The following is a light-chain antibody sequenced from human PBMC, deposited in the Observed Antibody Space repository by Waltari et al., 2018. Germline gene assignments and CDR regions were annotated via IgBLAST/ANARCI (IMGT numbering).Light chain of an antibody. CDR2: WAS. CDR1: QSVLFSSNNKNY. V-gene: IGKV4-1*01. CDR3: QQYYTTPRT. Sequence: DIVMTQSPDSLAVSLGERATINCKSSQSVLFSSNNKNYLAWYQQKPGQPPKLLIYWASTREPGVPDRFSGSGSGTDFTLTINSLQAEDGAVYYCQQYYTTPRTFGQGTKVEIK. J-gene: IGKJ1*01.